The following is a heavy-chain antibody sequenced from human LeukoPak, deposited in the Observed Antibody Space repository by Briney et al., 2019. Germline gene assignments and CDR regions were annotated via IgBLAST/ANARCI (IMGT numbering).Heavy chain of an antibody. Sequence: SETLSLTCTVFGGSITNYSYYWGWIRQPPEKGLEWIGTIYYSGSTYYNPSLKSRVTTSVDTSKNQFSLKLSSVTAADTAVYYCARQTGSSQIVGATTHFDPWGQGTLVTVSS. J-gene: IGHJ5*02. CDR3: ARQTGSSQIVGATTHFDP. V-gene: IGHV4-39*01. CDR2: IYYSGST. D-gene: IGHD1-26*01. CDR1: GGSITNYSYY.